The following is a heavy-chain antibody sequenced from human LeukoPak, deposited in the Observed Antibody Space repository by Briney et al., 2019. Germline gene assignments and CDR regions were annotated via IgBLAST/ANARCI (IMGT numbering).Heavy chain of an antibody. J-gene: IGHJ4*02. CDR1: GFTFSTYA. D-gene: IGHD3-22*01. Sequence: GGSLRLSCAASGFTFSTYAMTWVRQAPGKGLEWVSAISGSSGNTFYADSVKGRFTISRDNSKNTLYLQMSSLRAEDTAIYYCAEPYYYNTSGYYWGQGTLVTVSS. V-gene: IGHV3-23*01. CDR2: ISGSSGNT. CDR3: AEPYYYNTSGYY.